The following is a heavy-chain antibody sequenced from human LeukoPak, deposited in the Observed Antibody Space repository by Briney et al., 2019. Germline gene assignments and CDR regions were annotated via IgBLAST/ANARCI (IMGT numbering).Heavy chain of an antibody. V-gene: IGHV4-59*11. CDR1: GASISSHY. J-gene: IGHJ4*02. D-gene: IGHD2-2*01. CDR3: ATAVYCSSPSCFDY. Sequence: SETLSLTCTVSGASISSHYWSWIRQPPGKGLKWIGYVYYTGSTNYNPSLKSRVIISVDTSENQFSLKLTSVTAADTAVYYCATAVYCSSPSCFDYWGQGTLVTVSS. CDR2: VYYTGST.